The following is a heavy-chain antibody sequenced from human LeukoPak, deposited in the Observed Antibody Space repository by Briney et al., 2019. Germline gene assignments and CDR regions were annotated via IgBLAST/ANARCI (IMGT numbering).Heavy chain of an antibody. Sequence: AGGSLRLSCVASGFTFSSNGMHWVRQAPGEGLEWVTFIQYDGSKKYYADSVKGRFTISRDNSKNTLYLEMNSLRAEDTAVYYCAKDIGSYYDYWGQGILVTVSS. CDR2: IQYDGSKK. CDR1: GFTFSSNG. CDR3: AKDIGSYYDY. V-gene: IGHV3-30*02. D-gene: IGHD3-10*01. J-gene: IGHJ4*02.